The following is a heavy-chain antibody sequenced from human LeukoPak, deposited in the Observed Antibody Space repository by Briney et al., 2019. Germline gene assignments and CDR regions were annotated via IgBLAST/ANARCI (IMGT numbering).Heavy chain of an antibody. V-gene: IGHV4-59*08. CDR2: IHYSGST. CDR1: GGSISSYY. Sequence: SETLSLTCTVSGGSISSYYWSWIRQPPGKGLEWIGYIHYSGSTNYNPSLKSRVTISVDTSKNQFSLMLSSVTAADTAVYYCARRRGGSWFDPWGQGILVTVSS. J-gene: IGHJ5*02. D-gene: IGHD6-25*01. CDR3: ARRRGGSWFDP.